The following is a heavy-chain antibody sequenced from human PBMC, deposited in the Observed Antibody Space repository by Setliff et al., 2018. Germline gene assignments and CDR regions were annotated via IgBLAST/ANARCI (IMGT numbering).Heavy chain of an antibody. CDR1: GGSITSGTYY. CDR2: IYYSATT. CDR3: VIPHYGSGGYFNSMSAFNI. Sequence: PSETLSLTCTVSGGSITSGTYYWGWIRQPPGKGVEWIGTIYYSATTYSNPSLKSRVTISVDTSKNQFSLRLSSVTAADTAVSYCVIPHYGSGGYFNSMSAFNIWGLWTRVTVS. D-gene: IGHD3-10*01. V-gene: IGHV4-39*01. J-gene: IGHJ3*02.